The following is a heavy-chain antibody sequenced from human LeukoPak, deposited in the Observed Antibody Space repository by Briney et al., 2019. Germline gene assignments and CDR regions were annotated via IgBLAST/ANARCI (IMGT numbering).Heavy chain of an antibody. D-gene: IGHD3-10*01. CDR2: ISGSGGST. Sequence: PGGSLRLSCAASGFTLSSYGMSWVRQAPGKGLEWVSAISGSGGSTYYADSVKGRFTISRDSSKNTLYLQMNSLRAEDTAVYYCAKDPSTYYYGSGSYRGYWGQGTLVTVSS. CDR1: GFTLSSYG. V-gene: IGHV3-23*01. J-gene: IGHJ4*02. CDR3: AKDPSTYYYGSGSYRGY.